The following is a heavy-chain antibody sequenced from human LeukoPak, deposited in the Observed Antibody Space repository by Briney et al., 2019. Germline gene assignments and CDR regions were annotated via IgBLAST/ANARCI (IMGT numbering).Heavy chain of an antibody. CDR3: ATDYYDSSGYYTGSY. Sequence: GGSLRLSCAASGFTFSSYSMNWVRQAPGKGLEWVSYISRDSTTIYYADSVKGRFTISRDNAKNSLYLQMNSLRAEDTAVYYCATDYYDSSGYYTGSYWGQGTLVTVSS. CDR1: GFTFSSYS. D-gene: IGHD3-22*01. CDR2: ISRDSTTI. V-gene: IGHV3-48*01. J-gene: IGHJ4*02.